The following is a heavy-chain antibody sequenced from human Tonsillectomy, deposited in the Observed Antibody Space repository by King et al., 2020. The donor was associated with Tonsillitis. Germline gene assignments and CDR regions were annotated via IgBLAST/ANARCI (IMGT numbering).Heavy chain of an antibody. J-gene: IGHJ6*02. D-gene: IGHD3-10*01. CDR2: ITPSGGST. CDR1: GYTFTSYY. V-gene: IGHV1-46*01. CDR3: ARGRYYGPGIQTYYYYDMDV. Sequence: QLVQSGAEVKKPGASVKVSCNASGYTFTSYYMHWVRQAPGQGLEWMGIITPSGGSTTYAQKFQGRVTMTRDTSTSTVYMELSSLRSEDTAVYYCARGRYYGPGIQTYYYYDMDVWGQGTTVTVSS.